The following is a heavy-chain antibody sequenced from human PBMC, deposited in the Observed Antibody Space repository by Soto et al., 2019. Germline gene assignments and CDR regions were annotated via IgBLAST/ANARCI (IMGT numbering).Heavy chain of an antibody. CDR2: IIPIFGTA. CDR3: ARPSGDTAMVKLYYYGMDV. CDR1: GGTFSSYA. Sequence: SVKVSCKASGGTFSSYAISWVRQAPGQGXEWMGGIIPIFGTANYAQKFQGRVTITADKSTSTAYMELSSLRSEDTAVYYCARPSGDTAMVKLYYYGMDVRGQGPTVPVSS. V-gene: IGHV1-69*06. D-gene: IGHD5-18*01. J-gene: IGHJ6*02.